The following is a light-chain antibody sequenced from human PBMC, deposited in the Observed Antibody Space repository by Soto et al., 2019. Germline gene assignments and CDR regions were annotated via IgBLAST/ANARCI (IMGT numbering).Light chain of an antibody. Sequence: QSALTQPASVSGSPGQSITISCTGTSSDIGDYNFVSWYQQHPGKAPKIIIYEVTARPSGVSNRFSGSKSGNTASLTISGLQAEDEADYHCSSYSRSTTYVFGTGTKLTVL. V-gene: IGLV2-14*01. CDR3: SSYSRSTTYV. CDR1: SSDIGDYNF. CDR2: EVT. J-gene: IGLJ1*01.